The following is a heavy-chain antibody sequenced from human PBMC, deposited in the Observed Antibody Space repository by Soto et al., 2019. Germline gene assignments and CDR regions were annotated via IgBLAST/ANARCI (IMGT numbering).Heavy chain of an antibody. CDR1: GFTFSCSS. D-gene: IGHD4-17*01. J-gene: IGHJ2*01. CDR2: IRSKANSYAT. V-gene: IGHV3-73*01. CDR3: TRHFVYGDYGNWYFDL. Sequence: GGSLILSCAASGFTFSCSSMHWVRQASGKGLEWVGRIRSKANSYATAYAASVKGRFTISRDDSKNTAYLQMNSLKTEDTAVYYCTRHFVYGDYGNWYFDLWGRGTLVTVSS.